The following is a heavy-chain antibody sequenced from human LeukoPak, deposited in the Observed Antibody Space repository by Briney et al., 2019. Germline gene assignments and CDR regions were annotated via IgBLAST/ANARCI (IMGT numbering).Heavy chain of an antibody. J-gene: IGHJ6*04. CDR1: GYTFTSYD. Sequence: ASVKVSCKASGYTFTSYDINWVRQATGQGLEWMGWMNPNSGNTGYAQKFQDRVTMTRDTSTSTVYMELSSLRSEDTAVYYCASNLRELVRFSYYYYGMDVWGKGTTVTVSS. CDR3: ASNLRELVRFSYYYYGMDV. D-gene: IGHD6-13*01. V-gene: IGHV1-8*01. CDR2: MNPNSGNT.